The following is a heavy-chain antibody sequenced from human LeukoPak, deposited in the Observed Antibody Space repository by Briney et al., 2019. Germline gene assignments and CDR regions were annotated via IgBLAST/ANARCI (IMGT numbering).Heavy chain of an antibody. Sequence: GGSLRLSCSASGFTFSTYDMSWVRQAPGKGLEWVSTVRVNGRSTFYADSVKGRFTISRDNSKNTLYLQMDSLRAEDTALYYCAKPGEASNYYFDYWGQGALVTVSS. V-gene: IGHV3-23*01. CDR2: VRVNGRST. CDR1: GFTFSTYD. J-gene: IGHJ4*02. CDR3: AKPGEASNYYFDY. D-gene: IGHD2-21*01.